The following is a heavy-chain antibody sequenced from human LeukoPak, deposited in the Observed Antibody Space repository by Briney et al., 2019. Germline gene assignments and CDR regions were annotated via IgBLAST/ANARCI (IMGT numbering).Heavy chain of an antibody. V-gene: IGHV3-30-3*01. D-gene: IGHD6-6*01. J-gene: IGHJ3*01. Sequence: GGSLRLSCAASGFTFNMHAMHWVRQAPGKGLEWVAVISNDGSDEYYADSVRGRFPVSRDNFKNTMFLQMNSLRPEDTAVYYCAKARHCTRATCASAAFDAWGQGTMVTVSS. CDR1: GFTFNMHA. CDR3: AKARHCTRATCASAAFDA. CDR2: ISNDGSDE.